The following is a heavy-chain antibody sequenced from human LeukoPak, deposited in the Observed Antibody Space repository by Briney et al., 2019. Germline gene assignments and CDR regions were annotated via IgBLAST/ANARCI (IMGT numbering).Heavy chain of an antibody. CDR1: GFHFSSYS. CDR2: INSSSSYI. V-gene: IGHV3-21*01. J-gene: IGHJ6*02. Sequence: GALRLSCAVSGFHFSSYSMNWVRPAPGKGLEWVSSINSSSSYIYYADSVKGRFTISRDNAKNSLYLQMNSLRAEDTAVYYCARDGIGYYYDKGVFVWGQGTTVTVSS. CDR3: ARDGIGYYYDKGVFV. D-gene: IGHD3-22*01.